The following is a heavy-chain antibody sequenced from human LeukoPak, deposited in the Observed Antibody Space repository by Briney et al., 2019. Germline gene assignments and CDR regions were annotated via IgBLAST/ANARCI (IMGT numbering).Heavy chain of an antibody. D-gene: IGHD6-19*01. CDR1: GFTFDDYA. Sequence: GGSLRLSCAASGFTFDDYAMHWVRHAPGKGLEWVSGISWNSGSIGYADSVKGRFTISGDNAKNSLYLQMNSLRAEDTALYYCAKAIGVVAGTNFDYWGQGTLVTVSS. CDR2: ISWNSGSI. J-gene: IGHJ4*02. V-gene: IGHV3-9*01. CDR3: AKAIGVVAGTNFDY.